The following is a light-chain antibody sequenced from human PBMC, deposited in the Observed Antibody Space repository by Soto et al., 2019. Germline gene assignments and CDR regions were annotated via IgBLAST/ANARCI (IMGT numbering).Light chain of an antibody. CDR2: DAS. V-gene: IGKV3-11*01. J-gene: IGKJ4*01. CDR3: QQRSNSPLT. Sequence: EIVLTQSPATLSLSPGERATLSCRASQSVSSYLAWYQQKPGQAPRLLIYDASNRATGIPARFSGSGSGTDFTLTISSLVPEDFAVYYCQQRSNSPLTVGGGTKVEIK. CDR1: QSVSSY.